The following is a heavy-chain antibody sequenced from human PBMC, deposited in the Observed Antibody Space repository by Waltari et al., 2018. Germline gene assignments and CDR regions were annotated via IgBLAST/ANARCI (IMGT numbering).Heavy chain of an antibody. D-gene: IGHD3-16*02. J-gene: IGHJ4*02. Sequence: EVQLVESGGGLVQPGGSLRLSCAASGFSFRRYWMHWVRQAPGKGLVWVSSINTDGSTSNYADSVKGRFTVSRDNAKNTVHLQMNSLRAEDTAVYYCARIITFGGVFEGPDYWGQGTLVIVSS. V-gene: IGHV3-74*01. CDR1: GFSFRRYW. CDR2: INTDGSTS. CDR3: ARIITFGGVFEGPDY.